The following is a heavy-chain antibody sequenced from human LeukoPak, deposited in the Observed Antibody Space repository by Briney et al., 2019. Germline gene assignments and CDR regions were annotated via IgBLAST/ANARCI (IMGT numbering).Heavy chain of an antibody. CDR1: GFTFSSFE. CDR3: AELGITMIGGV. Sequence: GGSLRLSCAASGFTFSSFEMKWVHQAPGKGLEWVSYISSGGSTIYYADSVKGRFTISRDNAKNSLYLQMNSLRAEDTAVYYCAELGITMIGGVWGKGTTVTISS. CDR2: ISSGGSTI. D-gene: IGHD3-10*02. J-gene: IGHJ6*04. V-gene: IGHV3-48*03.